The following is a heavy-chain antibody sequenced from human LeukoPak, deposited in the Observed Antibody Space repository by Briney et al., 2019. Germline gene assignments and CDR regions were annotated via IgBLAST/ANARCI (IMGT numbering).Heavy chain of an antibody. CDR2: IYYSGST. CDR1: GGSISSYY. D-gene: IGHD6-6*01. Sequence: SETLSLTCTVSGGSISSYYWSWIRQPPGKGLEWIGYIYYSGSTNYNPSLKSRVTISVDTSKNQFSLKLSSVTAADTAVYYCARTRYYFDYWGQGTLVTVSS. J-gene: IGHJ4*02. V-gene: IGHV4-59*12. CDR3: ARTRYYFDY.